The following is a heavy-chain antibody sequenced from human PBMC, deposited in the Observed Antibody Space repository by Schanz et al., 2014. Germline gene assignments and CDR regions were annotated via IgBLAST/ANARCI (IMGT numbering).Heavy chain of an antibody. J-gene: IGHJ6*02. CDR2: ISYHGSER. V-gene: IGHV3-30*18. Sequence: QVQLVESGGGVVQPGRSLRLSCAGSGFSFSDYGMHWVRQAPGRGLEWVAVISYHGSERYYADSVKGRFTISRDNSKNTLYLQMNSLRPDDTAVYYCAKALKPYIASRNGLDVWGHGTTVTVSS. CDR3: AKALKPYIASRNGLDV. D-gene: IGHD3-16*01. CDR1: GFSFSDYG.